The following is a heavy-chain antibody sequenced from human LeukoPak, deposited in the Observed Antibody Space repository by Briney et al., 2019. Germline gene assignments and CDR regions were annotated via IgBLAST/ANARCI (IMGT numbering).Heavy chain of an antibody. CDR3: ARDRGSSGWFDY. V-gene: IGHV4-59*01. CDR2: IYYTGST. D-gene: IGHD3-16*01. J-gene: IGHJ4*02. Sequence: SETLSLTCTASGGSISGDYWSWIRQPPGKGLEWIAYIYYTGSTNYSPSLKSRVTISVDTSKTQFSLKLSSVTAADAALYYGARDRGSSGWFDYWGQGTLVTVSS. CDR1: GGSISGDY.